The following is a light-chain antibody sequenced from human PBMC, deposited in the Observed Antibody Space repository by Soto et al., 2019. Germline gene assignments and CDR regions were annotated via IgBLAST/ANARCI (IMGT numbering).Light chain of an antibody. V-gene: IGLV1-44*01. CDR2: SNN. Sequence: QSVLTQPPSASGTPGQRVTISCSGGSSNIGSNTVNWYQQLPGTAPKLLIYSNNQRPSGVPDRFSRSKSGTSASLAISGLQSEDEADYYCAAWDDSLNGYVFGTGTKVTVL. CDR3: AAWDDSLNGYV. CDR1: SSNIGSNT. J-gene: IGLJ1*01.